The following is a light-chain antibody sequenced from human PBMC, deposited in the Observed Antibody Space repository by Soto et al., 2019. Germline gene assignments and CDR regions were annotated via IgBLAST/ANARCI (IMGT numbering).Light chain of an antibody. CDR2: EGS. Sequence: LTQPASVSGSPGQSFTISCTGTSSDVGSYNLFSWYQRHPGKAPKLMIYEGSKRPSGVSNRFSGSKSGNTASLTISRLQAQDEADYYCCSYAGSSTLYVFGTGTKVTV. CDR1: SSDVGSYNL. CDR3: CSYAGSSTLYV. V-gene: IGLV2-23*01. J-gene: IGLJ1*01.